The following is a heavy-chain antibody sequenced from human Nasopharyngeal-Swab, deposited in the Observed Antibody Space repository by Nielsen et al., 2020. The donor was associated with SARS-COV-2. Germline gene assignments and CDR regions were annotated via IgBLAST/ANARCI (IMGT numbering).Heavy chain of an antibody. CDR3: TSVVIGGNWFDP. V-gene: IGHV3-7*03. J-gene: IGHJ5*02. CDR1: GFTFSSYW. D-gene: IGHD3-22*01. CDR2: IKQDGSEK. Sequence: GGSLRLSCVVSGFTFSSYWMHWVRQAPGKGLEWVANIKQDGSEKYYVDSVKGRFTISRDNAKNSLYLQMNSLKTEDTAVYYCTSVVIGGNWFDPWGQGTLVTVSS.